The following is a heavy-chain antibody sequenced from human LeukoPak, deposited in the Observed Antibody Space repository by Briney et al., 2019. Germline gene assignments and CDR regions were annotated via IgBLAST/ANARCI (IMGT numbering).Heavy chain of an antibody. D-gene: IGHD2-21*02. CDR3: ARSGDYANY. Sequence: PSETLSLTCAVYGGSFSGYYWSWIRQPPGKGLEWIGEINHSGSTNYNPSLKSRVTISVDTSKNQCSLKLSSVTAADTAVYYCARSGDYANYWGQGNLVTVSS. V-gene: IGHV4-34*01. J-gene: IGHJ4*02. CDR1: GGSFSGYY. CDR2: INHSGST.